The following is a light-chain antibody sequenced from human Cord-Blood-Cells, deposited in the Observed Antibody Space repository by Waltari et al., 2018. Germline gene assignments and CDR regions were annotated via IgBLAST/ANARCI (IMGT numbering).Light chain of an antibody. CDR3: CSYAGSYV. CDR1: SSDVGSYNL. Sequence: QSALTQPASVSGSPGRSITISCTGTSSDVGSYNLVSWYQQHPGKAPKLMIYEVSKRPSGVSNRFSGSKSGNTASLTISGLQAEDEADYYCCSYAGSYVFGTGTKVTVL. CDR2: EVS. V-gene: IGLV2-23*02. J-gene: IGLJ1*01.